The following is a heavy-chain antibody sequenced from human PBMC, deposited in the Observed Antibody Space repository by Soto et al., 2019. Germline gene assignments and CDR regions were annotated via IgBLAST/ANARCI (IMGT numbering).Heavy chain of an antibody. CDR1: GGTFSSYT. CDR2: IIPILGIA. Sequence: QVQLVQSGAEVKKPGSSVKVSCKASGGTFSSYTISWVRQAPGQGLEWMGRIIPILGIANYAQKFQGRVTITADKSTSTAYMELSXLRSEDTAVYYCARELSXNWNPPYYYYMDVWGKGTTVTVSS. CDR3: ARELSXNWNPPYYYYMDV. V-gene: IGHV1-69*08. J-gene: IGHJ6*03. D-gene: IGHD1-20*01.